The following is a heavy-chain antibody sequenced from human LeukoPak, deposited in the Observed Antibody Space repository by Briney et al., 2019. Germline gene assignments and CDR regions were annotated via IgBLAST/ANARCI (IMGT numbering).Heavy chain of an antibody. CDR1: GFTFSSYA. CDR2: ISGSGDNT. CDR3: AKRVTGTTRYLDS. Sequence: GGSLRLSCAASGFTFSSYAMEWVRQAPGKGLEWVSYISGSGDNTYYADSVKGRFTISRDNSKNTLSLQMNSLRAEDTAVYYCAKRVTGTTRYLDSWSQGTLVTVSS. V-gene: IGHV3-23*01. D-gene: IGHD1-20*01. J-gene: IGHJ4*02.